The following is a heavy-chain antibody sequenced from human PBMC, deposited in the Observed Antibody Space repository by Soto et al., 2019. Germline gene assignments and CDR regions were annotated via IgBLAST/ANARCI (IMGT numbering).Heavy chain of an antibody. Sequence: SETLSLTCAVYGGSFSGYYWSWIRQPPGKGLEWIGEINHSGSTNYNPSLKSRVTISVDTSKNQFSLKLSSVTAADTAVYYCARGEKGYCSRTSCQRTDYWGHGTLVTVSS. CDR3: ARGEKGYCSRTSCQRTDY. V-gene: IGHV4-34*01. CDR2: INHSGST. J-gene: IGHJ4*01. D-gene: IGHD2-2*01. CDR1: GGSFSGYY.